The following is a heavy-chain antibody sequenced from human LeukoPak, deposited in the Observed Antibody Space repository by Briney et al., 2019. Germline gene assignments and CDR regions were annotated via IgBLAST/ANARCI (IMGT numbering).Heavy chain of an antibody. Sequence: GGSLRLSCAASEFTFSSYDMHWVRQATGKGLEWVSAISGSGGSTYYADSVKGRFTISRDNSKNTLYLQMNSLRAEDTAVYYCAKGSEGGTMIVVTQIFDYWGQGTLVTVSS. CDR2: ISGSGGST. D-gene: IGHD3-22*01. CDR1: EFTFSSYD. V-gene: IGHV3-23*01. CDR3: AKGSEGGTMIVVTQIFDY. J-gene: IGHJ4*02.